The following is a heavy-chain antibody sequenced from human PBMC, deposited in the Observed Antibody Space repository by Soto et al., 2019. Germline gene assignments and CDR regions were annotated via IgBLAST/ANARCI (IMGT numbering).Heavy chain of an antibody. Sequence: GGSLRLSCAASGFTVSSNYMSWVRQAPGKGLEWVSVIYSGGSTYYADSVKGRFTISRHNSKNTLYLQMNSLRAEDTAVYYCARGGYSYGYSRNGMDVWGQGTTVTVSS. J-gene: IGHJ6*02. CDR2: IYSGGST. CDR3: ARGGYSYGYSRNGMDV. V-gene: IGHV3-53*04. CDR1: GFTVSSNY. D-gene: IGHD5-18*01.